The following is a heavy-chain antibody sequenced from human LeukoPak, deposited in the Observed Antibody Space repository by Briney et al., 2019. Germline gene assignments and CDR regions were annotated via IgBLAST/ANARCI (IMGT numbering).Heavy chain of an antibody. D-gene: IGHD3-22*01. V-gene: IGHV4-39*07. CDR1: GGSISSSSSY. CDR2: IYYSGST. CDR3: AREVGDSSGYYSASTLYYYYYYMDV. Sequence: PSETLSLTCTVSGGSISSSSSYWGWIRQPPGKGLEWIGSIYYSGSTYYNPSLKSRVTISVDTSKNQFSLKLSSVTAADTAVYYCAREVGDSSGYYSASTLYYYYYYMDVWGKGTTVTVSS. J-gene: IGHJ6*03.